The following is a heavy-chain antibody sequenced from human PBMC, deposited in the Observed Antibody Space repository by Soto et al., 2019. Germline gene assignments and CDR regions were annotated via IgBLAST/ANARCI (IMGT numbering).Heavy chain of an antibody. CDR1: GYAFTWFN. Sequence: GASVKVSCKASGYAFTWFNIHWVRQAPGQRLEWMGGIIPIFGTANYAQKFQGRVTITADESTSTAYMELSSLRSEDTAVYYCAREGAAYYYDSSGYYPPYFDYWGQGTLVTVSS. CDR2: IIPIFGTA. V-gene: IGHV1-69*13. D-gene: IGHD3-22*01. CDR3: AREGAAYYYDSSGYYPPYFDY. J-gene: IGHJ4*02.